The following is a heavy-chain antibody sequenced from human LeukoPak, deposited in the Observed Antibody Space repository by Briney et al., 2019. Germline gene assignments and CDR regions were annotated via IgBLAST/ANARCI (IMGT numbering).Heavy chain of an antibody. CDR1: GGSISSSNYY. D-gene: IGHD4-23*01. V-gene: IGHV4-39*01. CDR2: IYYSGGT. J-gene: IGHJ4*01. Sequence: SETLSLICSVSGGSISSSNYYLGWIRQPPGKGLEWIGSIYYSGGTYYNPSLKSRVTISVDTSKKHFSLKLSSVTAADTAVYSCERHQVYDERSGYSFAPYYFDYWGHKILVTVSS. CDR3: ERHQVYDERSGYSFAPYYFDY.